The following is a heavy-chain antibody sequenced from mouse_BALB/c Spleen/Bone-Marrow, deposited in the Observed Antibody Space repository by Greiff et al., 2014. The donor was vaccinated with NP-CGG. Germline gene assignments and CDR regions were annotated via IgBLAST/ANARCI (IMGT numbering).Heavy chain of an antibody. V-gene: IGHV5-6-2*01. J-gene: IGHJ2*01. D-gene: IGHD1-1*01. CDR2: INSYGGST. CDR1: GFTFSSYY. CDR3: AGSYYGSTFDY. Sequence: EVMLVESGGDLVKLGGSLKLSCAASGFTFSSYYMSWVRQTPEKRLELVAAINSYGGSTYYPDTVKGRFTISRDNAKNTLYLQMSSLKSEDTALYYCAGSYYGSTFDYWGQGTTLTVSS.